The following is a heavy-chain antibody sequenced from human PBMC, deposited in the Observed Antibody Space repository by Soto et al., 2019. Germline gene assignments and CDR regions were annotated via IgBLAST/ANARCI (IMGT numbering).Heavy chain of an antibody. CDR3: ARDRAGNWNWFDP. CDR1: GGSISSGGYY. D-gene: IGHD1-1*01. J-gene: IGHJ5*02. V-gene: IGHV4-31*03. Sequence: HVQLQESGPGLVKPSQTLSLTCTVSGGSISSGGYYWSWIRQHPGKGLEWIGYIYYSGSTNYNPSLKSRVTISVDTSKNQFSRKLSSVTAADPAVYYCARDRAGNWNWFDPWGQGTLVTVS. CDR2: IYYSGST.